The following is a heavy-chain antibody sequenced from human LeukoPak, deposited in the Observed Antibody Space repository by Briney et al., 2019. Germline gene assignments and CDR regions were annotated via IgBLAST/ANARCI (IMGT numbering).Heavy chain of an antibody. Sequence: ASVKVSCKASGYTFTSYAMHWVRQAPGQRLEWMGWINAGNGNTKYSQEFQGRVTITRDTSASTAYMELSSLRSEDMAVYYCATERQQLGFVGAFDIWGQGTMVTVSS. CDR1: GYTFTSYA. CDR3: ATERQQLGFVGAFDI. J-gene: IGHJ3*02. D-gene: IGHD6-13*01. CDR2: INAGNGNT. V-gene: IGHV1-3*03.